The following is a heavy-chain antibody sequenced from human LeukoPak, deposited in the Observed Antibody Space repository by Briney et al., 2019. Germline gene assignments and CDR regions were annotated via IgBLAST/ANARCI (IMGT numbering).Heavy chain of an antibody. V-gene: IGHV4-61*02. D-gene: IGHD3-10*01. CDR1: GGSISSGSYY. CDR2: IYTSGST. Sequence: SETLSLTCTVSGGSISSGSYYWSWIRQPAGKGLEWIGRIYTSGSTNYNPSLKGRVTISVDTSKNQFSLKLSSVTAADTAVYYCARDAAYGSGSPYFDYWGQGTLVTVSS. J-gene: IGHJ4*02. CDR3: ARDAAYGSGSPYFDY.